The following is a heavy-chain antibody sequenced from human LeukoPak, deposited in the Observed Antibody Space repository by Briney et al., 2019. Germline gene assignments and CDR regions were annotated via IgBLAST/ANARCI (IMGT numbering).Heavy chain of an antibody. CDR2: IYHGGST. Sequence: SETLSLTCTVSGDYITSSYYWGWIRQPPGEGLEWIGTIYHGGSTYYNPSLKSRVTISVDTSKNRFSLKLNSVTAADTAVFYCARLNYVGSGSYPDSWGQGTLVTVSS. CDR3: ARLNYVGSGSYPDS. V-gene: IGHV4-39*01. CDR1: GDYITSSYY. J-gene: IGHJ4*02. D-gene: IGHD3-10*01.